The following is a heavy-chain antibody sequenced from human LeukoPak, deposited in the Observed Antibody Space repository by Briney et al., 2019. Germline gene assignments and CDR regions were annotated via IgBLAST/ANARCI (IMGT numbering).Heavy chain of an antibody. J-gene: IGHJ4*02. Sequence: PSETLSLTCTVSGGSVSSGSYYWSWIRQPPGKGLEWIGYIYYSGSTYYNPSLKSRVTISVDTSKNQFSLKLSSVTAADTAVYYCARVEMVAARPGFFDYWGQGTLVTVSS. CDR3: ARVEMVAARPGFFDY. D-gene: IGHD6-6*01. CDR2: IYYSGST. CDR1: GGSVSSGSYY. V-gene: IGHV4-30-4*08.